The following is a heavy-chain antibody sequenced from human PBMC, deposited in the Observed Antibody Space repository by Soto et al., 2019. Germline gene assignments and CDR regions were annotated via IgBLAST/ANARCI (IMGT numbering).Heavy chain of an antibody. CDR3: AKEAEGGSSGFNPPLDH. CDR2: MSGGGGRT. CDR1: GFTFSAYA. Sequence: EVQLLESGGGLVQPGGSLRISCAASGFTFSAYAMSWVRQAPGRGLEWVSVMSGGGGRTHYADSVKGRFTVSRDNSKNTLYLQMSSLRVEDTAVYYCAKEAEGGSSGFNPPLDHSGQGTQVTAAS. J-gene: IGHJ4*02. D-gene: IGHD6-19*01. V-gene: IGHV3-23*01.